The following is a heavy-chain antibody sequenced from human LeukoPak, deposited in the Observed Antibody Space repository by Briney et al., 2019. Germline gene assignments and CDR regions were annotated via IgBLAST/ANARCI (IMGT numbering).Heavy chain of an antibody. CDR3: ARGYYSSTSCFLYYYYMDV. CDR2: INPSGGST. Sequence: ASVKVSCKASGYTLTSHYMHWVRQAPGQGLEWMGIINPSGGSTSYAPKFQGRVTMTRDTSTSTVYMELSSLRSEDTAMFYCARGYYSSTSCFLYYYYMDVWGKGTAVTVSS. D-gene: IGHD2-2*01. V-gene: IGHV1-46*01. CDR1: GYTLTSHY. J-gene: IGHJ6*03.